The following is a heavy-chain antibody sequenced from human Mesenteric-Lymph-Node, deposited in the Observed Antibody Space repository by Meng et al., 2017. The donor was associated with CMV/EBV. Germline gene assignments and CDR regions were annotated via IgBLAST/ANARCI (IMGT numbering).Heavy chain of an antibody. CDR2: ISGTGTST. J-gene: IGHJ4*02. V-gene: IGHV3-23*01. CDR3: AKDNAHAGSFFDY. D-gene: IGHD2-8*01. Sequence: AASGFTFSTYAMSWVRQAPGKGLEWVSAISGTGTSTYYADSVTGRFTISRDNSKRKLFLQMNSLRAEDTAIYYCAKDNAHAGSFFDYWGQGILVTVSS. CDR1: GFTFSTYA.